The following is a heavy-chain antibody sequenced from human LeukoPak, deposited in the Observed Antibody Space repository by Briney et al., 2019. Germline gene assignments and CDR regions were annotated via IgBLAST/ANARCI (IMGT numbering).Heavy chain of an antibody. CDR3: AVWNILTGYYTN. D-gene: IGHD3-9*01. CDR2: MNPNSGNT. CDR1: GYTFTSYD. Sequence: ASVKVSCKASGYTFTSYDINWVRQATGQGLEWMGWMNPNSGNTGYAQKFQGRVTMTRNTSISTAYMELGSLRSEDTAVYYCAVWNILTGYYTNWGQGTLVTVSS. V-gene: IGHV1-8*01. J-gene: IGHJ4*02.